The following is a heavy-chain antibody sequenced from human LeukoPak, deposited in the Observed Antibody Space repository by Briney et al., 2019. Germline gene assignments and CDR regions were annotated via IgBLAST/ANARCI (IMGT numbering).Heavy chain of an antibody. D-gene: IGHD6-13*01. Sequence: SETLSLTCTISGGSISTYYWSWIRQSPGKGLEWIGYIHYSGTTNHNPSLKSRVTISLDTSKNQFSLKLNSVTAADTAVYYCARCFRQQPYYFDYWGQGTLVTVSS. CDR3: ARCFRQQPYYFDY. V-gene: IGHV4-59*01. CDR1: GGSISTYY. J-gene: IGHJ4*02. CDR2: IHYSGTT.